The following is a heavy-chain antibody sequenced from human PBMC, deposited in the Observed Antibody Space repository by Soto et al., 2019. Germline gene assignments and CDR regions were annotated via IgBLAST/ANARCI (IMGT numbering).Heavy chain of an antibody. CDR3: AKDLALYSSPDSTSDY. D-gene: IGHD6-13*01. CDR1: GFTFSSYG. J-gene: IGHJ4*02. Sequence: GGSLRLSCAASGFTFSSYGMHWVRQAPGKGLEWVAVISYDGSNKYYADSVKGRFTISRDNSKNTLYLQMNSLRAEDTAVYYCAKDLALYSSPDSTSDYWGQGTLVTVSS. V-gene: IGHV3-30*18. CDR2: ISYDGSNK.